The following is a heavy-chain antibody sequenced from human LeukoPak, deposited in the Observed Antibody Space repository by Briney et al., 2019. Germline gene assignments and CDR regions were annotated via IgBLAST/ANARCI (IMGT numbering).Heavy chain of an antibody. D-gene: IGHD3-22*01. CDR2: ISWNSGSI. J-gene: IGHJ3*02. CDR1: GFRFAGYA. Sequence: GGSLRLSCAASGFRFAGYAMHWVRQAPGKGLEWVSGISWNSGSIGYADSVKGRFSISRDNAKNSLYLQMNSLRAEDTALYYCAKDAGYSGAFDIWGQGTMVTVSS. CDR3: AKDAGYSGAFDI. V-gene: IGHV3-9*01.